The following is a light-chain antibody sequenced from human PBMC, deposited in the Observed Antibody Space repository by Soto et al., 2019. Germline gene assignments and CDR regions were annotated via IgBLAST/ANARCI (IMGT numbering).Light chain of an antibody. CDR1: QSVSRTY. CDR2: DAS. J-gene: IGKJ1*01. Sequence: EIVLTQSPDTLSLSPGERATLSCRASQSVSRTYLAWYQQKPGQAPRLLIYDASNRATGFPDRFSGSGSGTDFTLTISRLEPEDFAVYYCQQYGTSPPKFGQGTKGDIK. V-gene: IGKV3-20*01. CDR3: QQYGTSPPK.